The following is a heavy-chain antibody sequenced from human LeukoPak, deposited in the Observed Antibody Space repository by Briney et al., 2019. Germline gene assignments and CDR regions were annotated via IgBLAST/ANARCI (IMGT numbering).Heavy chain of an antibody. V-gene: IGHV3-30-3*02. CDR2: ISYDGSNK. Sequence: GGSLRLSCAASGFTFSSYAMHWVRQAPGKGLEWVAIISYDGSNKYYADSVKGRFTISRDNSKNTLYLQMNSLRAEDTAVYYCAKMAGWWLYFDYWGQGTLVTVSS. CDR3: AKMAGWWLYFDY. CDR1: GFTFSSYA. J-gene: IGHJ4*02. D-gene: IGHD2-8*02.